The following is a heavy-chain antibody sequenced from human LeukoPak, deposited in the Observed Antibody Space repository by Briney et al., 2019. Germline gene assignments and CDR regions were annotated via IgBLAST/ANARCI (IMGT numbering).Heavy chain of an antibody. CDR2: IHRSGSP. J-gene: IGHJ4*02. Sequence: SETLSLTCSVSGVSISRSFYYWGWIRQPPGKSLEWIGEIHRSGSPNYNPSLQSRVTISIDRSRNQIVLELSSVTAADTAVYYCAREILGGFNPGAYWGQGTLVTVSS. V-gene: IGHV4-39*06. CDR1: GVSISRSFYY. CDR3: AREILGGFNPGAY. D-gene: IGHD1-14*01.